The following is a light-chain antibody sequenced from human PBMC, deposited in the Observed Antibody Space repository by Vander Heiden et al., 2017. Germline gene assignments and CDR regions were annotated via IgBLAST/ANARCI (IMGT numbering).Light chain of an antibody. CDR3: QQYNNWPPWT. V-gene: IGKV3-15*01. CDR2: DAS. J-gene: IGKJ1*01. CDR1: QSVNNN. Sequence: EIVLTQSPASLPVSPGERATLSCRASQSVNNNLAWYQQKPGQAPRLLIHDASTRVTGIPGRFSGSGSGTEFTLSISSLQSEDFAVYYCQQYNNWPPWTFGQGTKVEVK.